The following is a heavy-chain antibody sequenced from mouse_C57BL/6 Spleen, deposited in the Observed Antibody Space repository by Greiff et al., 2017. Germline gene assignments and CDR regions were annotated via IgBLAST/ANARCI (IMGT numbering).Heavy chain of an antibody. CDR3: TRSGSSTMVTTIHWYFDV. CDR1: GYTFTSYW. CDR2: IYPGNSDT. J-gene: IGHJ1*03. Sequence: EVQLQQSGTVLARPGASVKMSCKTSGYTFTSYWMHWVKQRPGQGLEWIGAIYPGNSDTSYNQKFKGKAKLTAVTSASTAYMELSSLTNEDSAVYYCTRSGSSTMVTTIHWYFDVWGTGTTVTVSS. D-gene: IGHD2-2*01. V-gene: IGHV1-5*01.